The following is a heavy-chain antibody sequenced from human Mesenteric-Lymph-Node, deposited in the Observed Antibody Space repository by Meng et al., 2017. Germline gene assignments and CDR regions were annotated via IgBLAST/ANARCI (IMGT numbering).Heavy chain of an antibody. CDR1: GFSFRSYW. CDR2: INENGGEK. CDR3: AKVPYAVVTPKTYFDY. V-gene: IGHV3-7*03. J-gene: IGHJ4*02. D-gene: IGHD4-23*01. Sequence: GESLKISCEASGFSFRSYWMGWVRQRPGKGLEWVANINENGGEKYSRDSVKGRFTISRDNSKNTLFLQMNSLRAEDTALYSCAKVPYAVVTPKTYFDYWGQGTLVTVSS.